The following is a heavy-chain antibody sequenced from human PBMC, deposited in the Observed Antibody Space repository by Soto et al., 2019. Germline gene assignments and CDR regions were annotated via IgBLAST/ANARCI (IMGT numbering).Heavy chain of an antibody. V-gene: IGHV1-18*01. CDR3: ARLTGRFGELLD. Sequence: QVQLVQSGAEVKKPGASVKVSCKASGYTFTSYGISWVRQAPGQGLEWMGWISAYNGNTNYAQKLQGRVTMTTDTSPRTAQLNLRSLRSDDTAVYYCARLTGRFGELLDWGQGTLLTVSS. D-gene: IGHD3-10*01. CDR2: ISAYNGNT. J-gene: IGHJ4*02. CDR1: GYTFTSYG.